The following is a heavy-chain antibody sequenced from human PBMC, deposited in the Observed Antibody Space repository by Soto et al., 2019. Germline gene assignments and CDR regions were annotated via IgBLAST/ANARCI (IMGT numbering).Heavy chain of an antibody. D-gene: IGHD3-9*01. J-gene: IGHJ4*02. CDR2: IKQDGSEK. V-gene: IGHV3-7*01. CDR1: GFTFSSYW. CDR3: IRLDFDWLLKSRAGWYFDY. Sequence: EVQLVESGGGLVQPGGSLRLSCAASGFTFSSYWMSWVRQAPGKGLEWVANIKQDGSEKYYVDSVKGRFTISRDKAKNSLYLQMNSLRAEATAVYYCIRLDFDWLLKSRAGWYFDYWGQGTLVTVSS.